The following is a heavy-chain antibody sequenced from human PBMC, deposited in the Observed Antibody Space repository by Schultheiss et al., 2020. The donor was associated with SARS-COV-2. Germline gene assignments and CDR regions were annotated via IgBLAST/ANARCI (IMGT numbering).Heavy chain of an antibody. D-gene: IGHD5-12*01. CDR1: GYTFTSYD. CDR3: ARGSGYSGYGDVGSFDY. V-gene: IGHV1-8*01. CDR2: MNPNSGNT. Sequence: ASVKVSCKASGYTFTSYDINWVRQATGQGLEWMGWMNPNSGNTGYAQKFQGRVTMTRNTSISTAYMELSSLRSEDTAVYYCARGSGYSGYGDVGSFDYWGQGTLVTVSS. J-gene: IGHJ4*02.